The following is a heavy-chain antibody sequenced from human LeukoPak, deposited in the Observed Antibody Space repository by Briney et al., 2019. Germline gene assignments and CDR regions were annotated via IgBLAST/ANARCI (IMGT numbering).Heavy chain of an antibody. J-gene: IGHJ4*02. D-gene: IGHD2-2*01. Sequence: GGSLRLSCAASGFTFSSRSMNWVRQAPGKGLEWVSFISSSSSTIYYTDSVRGRFTISRDNAKNSLYLQMNSLRDEDTAVYYCARDSRYCSSANCYFDYWGQGTLVTVSS. V-gene: IGHV3-48*02. CDR2: ISSSSSTI. CDR1: GFTFSSRS. CDR3: ARDSRYCSSANCYFDY.